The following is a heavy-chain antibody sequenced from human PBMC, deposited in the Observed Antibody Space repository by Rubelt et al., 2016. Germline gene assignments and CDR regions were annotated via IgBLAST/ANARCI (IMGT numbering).Heavy chain of an antibody. CDR1: GGSINSYY. V-gene: IGHV4-59*08. D-gene: IGHD1-26*01. CDR3: ARGDRSGSYHFDL. CDR2: IFYSGTT. J-gene: IGHJ2*01. Sequence: QVQLQESGPGLVRPSETLSLTCTVSGGSINSYYWSWIRRPPGKGLEWIGYIFYSGTTAYSPSLKSRVTISVDTSRNQFSPGLSSVMAADTAVYYCARGDRSGSYHFDLWGRGTLVTVSS.